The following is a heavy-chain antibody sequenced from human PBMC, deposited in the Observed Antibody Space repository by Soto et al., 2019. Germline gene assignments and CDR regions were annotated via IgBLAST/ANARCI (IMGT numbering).Heavy chain of an antibody. CDR3: AKRPDSSDSSGSPA. CDR2: ISYDGINK. Sequence: PGWYLRLSCAASGFTFSSYATHWVRQSPGKGLDWVSVISYDGINKYYADSFNVRFTISIDNSNNTLYLQIHSLIPEDTAFYYCAKRPDSSDSSGSPAGGQGIQVTVSS. D-gene: IGHD3-22*01. CDR1: GFTFSSYA. J-gene: IGHJ4*02. V-gene: IGHV3-30-3*02.